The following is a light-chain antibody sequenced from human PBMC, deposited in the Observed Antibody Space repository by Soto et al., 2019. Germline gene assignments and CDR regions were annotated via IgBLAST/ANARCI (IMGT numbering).Light chain of an antibody. CDR3: CSYAGSDTVVV. V-gene: IGLV2-23*03. J-gene: IGLJ2*01. CDR2: EGS. CDR1: SSDIGSYNL. Sequence: ALTQPASVSGSPGQSITISCTGTSSDIGSYNLVSWYQQHPGKAPKLMIYEGSKRPSGVSNRFSASKSGNTASLTISGLQAEDEADYYCCSYAGSDTVVVFGGGTKVTVL.